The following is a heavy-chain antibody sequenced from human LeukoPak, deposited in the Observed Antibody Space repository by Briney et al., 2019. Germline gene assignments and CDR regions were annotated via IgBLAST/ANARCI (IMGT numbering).Heavy chain of an antibody. J-gene: IGHJ4*02. Sequence: GGSLRLSCAASGFTFSDHYMSWIRQAPGKGLEWVSYISSGGSAIYYADSVKGRFTISRDNSKNSLYLQMNSLRAEDTAVYFCARDGNYFDFWGQGTLVTVSS. CDR1: GFTFSDHY. CDR2: ISSGGSAI. D-gene: IGHD1-26*01. CDR3: ARDGNYFDF. V-gene: IGHV3-11*01.